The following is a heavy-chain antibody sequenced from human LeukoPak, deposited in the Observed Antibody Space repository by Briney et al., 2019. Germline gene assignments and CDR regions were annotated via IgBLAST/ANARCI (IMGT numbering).Heavy chain of an antibody. D-gene: IGHD3-22*01. V-gene: IGHV4-59*01. Sequence: SETLSLTCTVSGGSISSYYWSWIRQPPGKGLEWIGYIYYSGSTNYNPSLKSRVTISVDTSKNQFSLKLSSVTAADTAVYYCARDRAHYYYSSGYFDYWGQGTLVTVSS. CDR3: ARDRAHYYYSSGYFDY. CDR1: GGSISSYY. CDR2: IYYSGST. J-gene: IGHJ4*02.